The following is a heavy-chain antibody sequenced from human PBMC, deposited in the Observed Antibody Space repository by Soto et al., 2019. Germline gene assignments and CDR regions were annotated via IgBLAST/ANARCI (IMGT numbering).Heavy chain of an antibody. D-gene: IGHD3-9*01. CDR2: ISGDGVTT. Sequence: EVQLVESGGDLVQRGGSLRLSCAASGFPFSSYWMHWVRHTPGKGLDWVARISGDGVTTYYADSVTGRFTVSRDNAENTLSLQISGMRAEDTAVYYGAREYDGLLTGYYTDYWGQGTLVSVSA. CDR1: GFPFSSYW. CDR3: AREYDGLLTGYYTDY. J-gene: IGHJ4*02. V-gene: IGHV3-74*01.